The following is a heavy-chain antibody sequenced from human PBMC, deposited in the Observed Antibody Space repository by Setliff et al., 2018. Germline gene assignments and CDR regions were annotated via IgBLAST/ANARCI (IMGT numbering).Heavy chain of an antibody. J-gene: IGHJ4*02. Sequence: PSETLSLTCAVSGGSISSSNWWSWVRLHPGKGLEWIASIYYRGSTSYKSPIKSRVSISLDTSKNQFSLNFNSVPAADTAVYYCATLTGDRGVDYWGQGRLVTVSS. D-gene: IGHD7-27*01. CDR1: GGSISSSNW. CDR3: ATLTGDRGVDY. CDR2: IYYRGST. V-gene: IGHV4-4*02.